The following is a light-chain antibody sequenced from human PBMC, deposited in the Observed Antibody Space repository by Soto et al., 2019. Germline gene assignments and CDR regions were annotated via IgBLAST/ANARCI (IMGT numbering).Light chain of an antibody. J-gene: IGLJ2*01. V-gene: IGLV2-14*01. CDR1: SSDVGGYNY. Sequence: QSALTKPASVSGSPGQSITISCTGTSSDVGGYNYVSWYQQHPGKAPRLMIYDVTSRPSGVSHRFSGSKSGNTASLTISGLQAEDEADYYCTSYTSSNTLLFGGGTKLTVL. CDR2: DVT. CDR3: TSYTSSNTLL.